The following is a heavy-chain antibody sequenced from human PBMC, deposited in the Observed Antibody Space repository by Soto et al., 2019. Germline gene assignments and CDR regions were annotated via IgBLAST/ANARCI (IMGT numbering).Heavy chain of an antibody. V-gene: IGHV3-7*01. CDR1: GFTFSSYW. CDR2: IKQDGSEK. CDR3: AREGPYNWFDP. Sequence: EVQLVESGGGLVQPGGSLRLSCAASGFTFSSYWMSWVRQAPGKGLEWVANIKQDGSEKYYVDSVKGRFTISRDNAKNSLYLQINSLRAEDTAVYYCAREGPYNWFDPWGQGTLVTVSS. J-gene: IGHJ5*02.